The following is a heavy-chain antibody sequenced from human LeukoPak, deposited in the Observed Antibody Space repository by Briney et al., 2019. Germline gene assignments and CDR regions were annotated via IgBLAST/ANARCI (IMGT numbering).Heavy chain of an antibody. CDR1: GGSISSSSYY. J-gene: IGHJ4*02. D-gene: IGHD6-13*01. CDR2: IYYSGST. CDR3: ARSIAAAGTGIDY. Sequence: SETLSLTCTVSGGSISSSSYYWGWIRQPPGKGLEWIGSIYYSGSTYYNPSLKSRVTISVDTSKNQFSLKLSSVTAADTAAYYCARSIAAAGTGIDYWGQGTLVTVSS. V-gene: IGHV4-39*07.